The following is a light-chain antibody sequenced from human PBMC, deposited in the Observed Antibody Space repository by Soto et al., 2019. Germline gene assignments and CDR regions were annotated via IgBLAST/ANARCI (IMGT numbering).Light chain of an antibody. V-gene: IGKV1-5*03. J-gene: IGKJ2*03. CDR1: QSISSW. CDR2: KAA. Sequence: DIQMTQSPSTLAAAVGDRVTITCRASQSISSWLAWYQQKPGKAPKLLIYKAASLESGVPSRFSGSGSGTEFTLTISRRQPDDFATYYCQQYNSYAQYSFGQGTKLEI. CDR3: QQYNSYAQYS.